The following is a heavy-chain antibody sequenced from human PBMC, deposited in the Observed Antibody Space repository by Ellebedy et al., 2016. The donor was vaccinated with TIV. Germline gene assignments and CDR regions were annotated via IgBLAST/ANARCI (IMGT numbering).Heavy chain of an antibody. D-gene: IGHD3-10*01. Sequence: GESLKISXAASGFTFSSYAMHWVRQAPGKGLEWVAVISYDGSNKYYADSVKGRFTISRDNSKNTLYLQMNSLRAEDTAVYYCAKEWDLFRRGGDCWGQGTLVTVSS. CDR1: GFTFSSYA. CDR3: AKEWDLFRRGGDC. V-gene: IGHV3-30-3*01. J-gene: IGHJ4*02. CDR2: ISYDGSNK.